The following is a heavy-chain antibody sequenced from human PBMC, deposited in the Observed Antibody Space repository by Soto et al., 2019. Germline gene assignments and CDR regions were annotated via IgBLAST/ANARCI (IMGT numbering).Heavy chain of an antibody. Sequence: ASVKVSCKASGYTFTSYDINWVRQATGQGLEWMGWMNPNRGNTGYAQKFQGRVTMTRNTSISTAYMELSSLRSEDPAVYYCARTPPRAEGLDYWGPGTLVTVSS. V-gene: IGHV1-8*01. D-gene: IGHD6-25*01. CDR1: GYTFTSYD. CDR3: ARTPPRAEGLDY. J-gene: IGHJ4*02. CDR2: MNPNRGNT.